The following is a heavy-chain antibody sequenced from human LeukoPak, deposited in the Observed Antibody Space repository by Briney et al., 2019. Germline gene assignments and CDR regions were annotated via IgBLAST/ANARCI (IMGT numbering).Heavy chain of an antibody. J-gene: IGHJ4*02. Sequence: GGSLRLSCAASGFTFSIYAMSWVRQAPGKGLEWVSAISGSGSSTYYADSVKGRFTISRDNSKNTLYLQMNHLRAEDTAVYYCAKDISYGFDYWGQGTLVTVSS. CDR2: ISGSGSST. CDR3: AKDISYGFDY. D-gene: IGHD5-18*01. CDR1: GFTFSIYA. V-gene: IGHV3-23*01.